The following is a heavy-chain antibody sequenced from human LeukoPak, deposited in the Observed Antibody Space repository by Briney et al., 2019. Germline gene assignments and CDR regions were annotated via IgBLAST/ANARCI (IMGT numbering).Heavy chain of an antibody. V-gene: IGHV4-4*07. CDR1: GGSISSYY. J-gene: IGHJ5*02. CDR3: ARVPGAYYDISIGFGSGWFDP. Sequence: PSETLSLTCTVSGGSISSYYWSWIRQPAGKGLEWIGRIYTSGSTNYNPSLKSRVTMSVDTSKNQFSLKLRSMTATDTAMYYCARVPGAYYDISIGFGSGWFDPWGQGILVTVPS. CDR2: IYTSGST. D-gene: IGHD3-9*01.